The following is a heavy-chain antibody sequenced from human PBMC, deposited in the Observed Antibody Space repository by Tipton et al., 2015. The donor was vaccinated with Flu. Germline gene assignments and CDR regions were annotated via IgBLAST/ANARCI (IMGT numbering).Heavy chain of an antibody. D-gene: IGHD1-1*01. CDR3: ARGVHGPLWN. Sequence: GLVKPSQTLSLTCVISGDSVSSNTVAWNWIRQSPSRGLEWLGRTYYRSKWYNEYAVSVKSRITINADTSKNQFSLQLNSLTPEDAAVYYCARGVHGPLWNWGQGTQVTVSS. CDR1: GDSVSSNTVA. J-gene: IGHJ4*02. V-gene: IGHV6-1*01. CDR2: TYYRSKWYN.